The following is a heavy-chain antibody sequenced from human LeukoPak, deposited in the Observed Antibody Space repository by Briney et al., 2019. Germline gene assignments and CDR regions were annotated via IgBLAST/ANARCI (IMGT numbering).Heavy chain of an antibody. CDR1: GGSISSYY. V-gene: IGHV4-59*01. J-gene: IGHJ4*02. CDR2: IYYSGIT. D-gene: IGHD2-8*01. CDR3: AREAGTNEYYFAY. Sequence: KPSETLSLTCTFSGGSISSYYRSWIRQPPGKGLDWIGYIYYSGITNYNPSLKSRVTISVDASKNQFSLRLSSVTAADTAVYYCAREAGTNEYYFAYGSQGTLVTVSS.